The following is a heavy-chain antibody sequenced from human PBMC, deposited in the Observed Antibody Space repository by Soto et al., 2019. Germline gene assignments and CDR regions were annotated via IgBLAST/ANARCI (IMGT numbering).Heavy chain of an antibody. V-gene: IGHV4-39*01. CDR1: GGSISSSSYY. D-gene: IGHD3-10*01. Sequence: SETLSLTCSVSGGSISSSSYYWGWIRQPPGKGLEWIGSIYYSGSTYYNPSLKSRVTISVDTSKNQFSLKLSSATAADTAVYYCARLRSGCMDVWGQGTTVTVSS. CDR3: ARLRSGCMDV. CDR2: IYYSGST. J-gene: IGHJ6*02.